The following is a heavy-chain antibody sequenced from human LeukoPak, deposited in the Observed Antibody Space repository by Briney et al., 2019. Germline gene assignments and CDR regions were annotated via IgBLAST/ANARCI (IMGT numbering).Heavy chain of an antibody. CDR1: GGSISSYY. CDR2: IYYSGST. D-gene: IGHD3-10*01. Sequence: SETLSHTCTVSGGSISSYYWSWIRQPPGKGLEWIGYIYYSGSTNYNPSLKSRVTISVDTSKNQFSLKLSSVTAADTAVYYCARHAGHLFDYWGQGTLVTVSS. V-gene: IGHV4-59*08. CDR3: ARHAGHLFDY. J-gene: IGHJ4*02.